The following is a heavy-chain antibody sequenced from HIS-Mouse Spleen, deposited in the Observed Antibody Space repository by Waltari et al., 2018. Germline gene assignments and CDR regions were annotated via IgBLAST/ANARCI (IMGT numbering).Heavy chain of an antibody. CDR2: IYYSGST. J-gene: IGHJ2*01. V-gene: IGHV4-39*07. Sequence: QLQLQESGPGLVKPSETLSLPCTVSGGSSSSSSYYWGCIRPPPGKGLEWIGSIYYSGSTYYNPSLKSRVTISVDTSKNQFSLKLSSVTAADTAVYYCAREIPYSSSWYDWYFDLWGRGTLVTVSS. CDR3: AREIPYSSSWYDWYFDL. D-gene: IGHD6-13*01. CDR1: GGSSSSSSYY.